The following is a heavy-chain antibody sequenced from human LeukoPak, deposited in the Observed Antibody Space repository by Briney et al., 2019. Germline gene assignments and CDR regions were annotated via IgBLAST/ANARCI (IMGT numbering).Heavy chain of an antibody. CDR3: VRDLAGRWGR. Sequence: GSLRLSCEASRCTFSSSWVDWVRQAPGKGLMWVSRINEDGSITNYADSVKGRSTIFRDNAKNTLYLQMISLRAEDTAVYYCVRDLAGRWGRWGQGTLVIVSS. V-gene: IGHV3-74*01. J-gene: IGHJ4*02. D-gene: IGHD5-24*01. CDR2: INEDGSIT. CDR1: RCTFSSSW.